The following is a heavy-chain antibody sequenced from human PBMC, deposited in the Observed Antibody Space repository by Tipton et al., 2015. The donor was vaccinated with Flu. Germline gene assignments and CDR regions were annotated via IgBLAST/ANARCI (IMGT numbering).Heavy chain of an antibody. CDR3: AREPPVQKYRGYFDL. J-gene: IGHJ2*01. Sequence: SLRLSCAVSGGSISSSNWWSWVRQPPGKGLEWIGEIYHSGSTNYNPSLKSRVTISVDKSKNQFSLKLSSVTAADTAVYYCAREPPVQKYRGYFDLWGRGTLVTVSS. V-gene: IGHV4-4*02. CDR2: IYHSGST. CDR1: GGSISSSNW. D-gene: IGHD6-6*01.